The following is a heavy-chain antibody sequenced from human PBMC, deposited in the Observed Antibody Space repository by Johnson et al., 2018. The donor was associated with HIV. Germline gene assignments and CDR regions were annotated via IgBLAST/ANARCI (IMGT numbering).Heavy chain of an antibody. D-gene: IGHD1-1*01. CDR3: ARREGTTGTFSAFDI. CDR1: GFTLDDYD. V-gene: IGHV3-20*04. J-gene: IGHJ3*02. CDR2: INCNGGST. Sequence: VQLVESGGGVVRPGGSLRLSCAASGFTLDDYDMSWVRQVPGKGLEWVSGINCNGGSTGYADSVKGRFTISRDNAKNSLYLQMNSLRAEDTALYYCARREGTTGTFSAFDIWGQGTMVTVSS.